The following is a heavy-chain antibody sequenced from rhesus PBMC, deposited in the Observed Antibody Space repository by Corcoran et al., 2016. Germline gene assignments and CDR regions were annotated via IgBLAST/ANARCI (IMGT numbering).Heavy chain of an antibody. CDR2: IHGIRAAT. V-gene: IGHV4S9*01. J-gene: IGHJ4*01. CDR1: GGSIHDYYY. D-gene: IGHD2-21*01. Sequence: QVQLQESGPGLVKSSETLSLTCTVSGGSIHDYYYWNWIRHLPGKGLEWIGNIHGIRAATYYHPSLQSRATISKDTYKNQFSLNLRSMTAADTAVDYCAREYCTGSGCYQCVDYWGQGVLVTVSS. CDR3: AREYCTGSGCYQCVDY.